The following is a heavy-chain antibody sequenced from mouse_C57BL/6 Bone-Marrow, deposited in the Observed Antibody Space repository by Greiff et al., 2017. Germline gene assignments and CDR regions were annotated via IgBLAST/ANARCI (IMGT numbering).Heavy chain of an antibody. D-gene: IGHD1-1*01. CDR1: GFTFSSYA. CDR2: ISDGGSYT. V-gene: IGHV5-4*03. J-gene: IGHJ3*01. CDR3: AKRSSSFAY. Sequence: EVKLQESGGGLVKPGGSLKLSCAASGFTFSSYAMSWVRQTPEKRLEWVATISDGGSYTYYPDNVKGRFTISRDNAKNNLYLQMSHLKSEDTAMYYCAKRSSSFAYWGQGTLVTVSA.